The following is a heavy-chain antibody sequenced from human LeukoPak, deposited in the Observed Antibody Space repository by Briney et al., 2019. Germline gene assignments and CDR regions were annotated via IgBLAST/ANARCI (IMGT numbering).Heavy chain of an antibody. V-gene: IGHV3-48*04. CDR2: ISSSSSTI. Sequence: GGSLRLSCPASEFTVSSKYMNWVRQAPGKGLEWVSYISSSSSTIYYADSVKGRFTISRDNAKNSLYLQMNSLRAEDTAVYYCARMLRWELRIDYWGQGTLVTVSS. J-gene: IGHJ4*02. CDR1: EFTVSSKY. CDR3: ARMLRWELRIDY. D-gene: IGHD1-26*01.